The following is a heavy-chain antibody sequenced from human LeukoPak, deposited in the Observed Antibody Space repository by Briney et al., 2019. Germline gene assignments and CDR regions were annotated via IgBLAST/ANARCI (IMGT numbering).Heavy chain of an antibody. CDR2: IQSDGNEK. J-gene: IGHJ6*02. Sequence: GGSLRLSCGASGFTFRDYWMSWVRQAPGKGLEWVANIQSDGNEKNYIDSVQGRFTISRDNAKTSLYLQMNSLRAEDTAVYYCARDSAVATYYGVDVWGQGTRSPSP. D-gene: IGHD6-19*01. CDR3: ARDSAVATYYGVDV. V-gene: IGHV3-7*01. CDR1: GFTFRDYW.